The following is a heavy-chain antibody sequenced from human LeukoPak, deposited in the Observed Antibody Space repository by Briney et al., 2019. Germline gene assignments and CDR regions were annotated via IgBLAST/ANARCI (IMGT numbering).Heavy chain of an antibody. Sequence: ASVKVSCKASAYTFTRYGISWLRQAPGQGLEWLGWISCYNGNTHYAQNYQGRLTLTTDTSTSTAYMELRSLRSDDTAVYYCARDPSNTSGYNAWFDYWGQGTLVTVSS. CDR2: ISCYNGNT. CDR3: ARDPSNTSGYNAWFDY. CDR1: AYTFTRYG. V-gene: IGHV1-18*01. J-gene: IGHJ4*02. D-gene: IGHD3-22*01.